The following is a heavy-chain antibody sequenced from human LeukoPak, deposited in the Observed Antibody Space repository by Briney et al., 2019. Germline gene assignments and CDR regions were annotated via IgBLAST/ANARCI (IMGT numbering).Heavy chain of an antibody. CDR3: ARESHSSSWYEVRYFDY. V-gene: IGHV1-69*04. Sequence: APVKVSCKASGGTFSSYAISWVRQAPGQGLEWMGRIIPILGIANYAQKLQGRVTITADKSTSTAYMEPSSLRSEDTAVYYCARESHSSSWYEVRYFDYWGQGTLVTVSS. D-gene: IGHD6-13*01. CDR2: IIPILGIA. J-gene: IGHJ4*02. CDR1: GGTFSSYA.